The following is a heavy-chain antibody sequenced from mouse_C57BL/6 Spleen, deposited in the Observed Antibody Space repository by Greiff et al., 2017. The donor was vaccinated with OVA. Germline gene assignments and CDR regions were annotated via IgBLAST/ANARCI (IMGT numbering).Heavy chain of an antibody. CDR3: ARGDSSWYFDV. CDR2: IDPNSGGP. V-gene: IGHV1-72*01. Sequence: QVHVKQPGAELVKPGASVKLSCKASGYTFTSYWMHWVKQRPGRGLEWIGRIDPNSGGPKYNEKFKSQATLTVDKPSSTAYMQLSSLTSEDSAVYYCARGDSSWYFDVWGTGTTVTVSS. CDR1: GYTFTSYW. D-gene: IGHD1-1*01. J-gene: IGHJ1*03.